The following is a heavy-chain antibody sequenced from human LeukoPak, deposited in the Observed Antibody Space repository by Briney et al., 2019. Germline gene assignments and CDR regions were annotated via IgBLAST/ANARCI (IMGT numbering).Heavy chain of an antibody. D-gene: IGHD2-2*01. V-gene: IGHV4-31*03. CDR2: TDHSGTA. CDR3: ARYDGRTAAGWFDP. J-gene: IGHJ5*02. Sequence: SETLSLTCTVSGGSINSATFYWSWIRHLPGKGLEWIGNTDHSGTAYYNPSLKSRITISVDRSKDQFSLTSTSVTAADTAVYYCARYDGRTAAGWFDPWGQGALVTVSS. CDR1: GGSINSATFY.